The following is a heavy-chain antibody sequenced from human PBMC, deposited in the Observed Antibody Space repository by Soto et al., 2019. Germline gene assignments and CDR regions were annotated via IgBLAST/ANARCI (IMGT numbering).Heavy chain of an antibody. CDR3: AARTGYYTSYYYMDV. D-gene: IGHD3-9*01. CDR1: GFTFTSSA. CDR2: IVAGSSNI. Sequence: QMQLVQSGPEVKKPGTSVKVSCKASGFTFTSSAIQWVRQARGQRLEWIGWIVAGSSNIRYAQKFQDRVTITRDMAATTAYMELSSLRSEDTAVYYGAARTGYYTSYYYMDVWGKGTTVTVSS. J-gene: IGHJ6*03. V-gene: IGHV1-58*02.